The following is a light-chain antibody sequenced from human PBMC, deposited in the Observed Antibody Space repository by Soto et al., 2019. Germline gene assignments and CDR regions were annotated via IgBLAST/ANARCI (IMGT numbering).Light chain of an antibody. Sequence: QSVLTQPPSVSGAPGERVTISCTGSSSDIGAGYRVRWYQQVPGTAPKLLIYDNTNRPSGVSVRFSGSKSGTSASLAISGFQAEDEADYYCQSFDKYLSAVVFGGGTKLTVL. CDR2: DNT. J-gene: IGLJ2*01. CDR3: QSFDKYLSAVV. CDR1: SSDIGAGYR. V-gene: IGLV1-40*01.